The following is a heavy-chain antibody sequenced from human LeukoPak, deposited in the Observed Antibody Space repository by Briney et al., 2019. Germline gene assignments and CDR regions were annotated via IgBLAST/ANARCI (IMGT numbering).Heavy chain of an antibody. V-gene: IGHV3-23*01. CDR1: GFTFSSYS. Sequence: GGSLRLSCAASGFTFSSYSMNWVRQAPGKGLEWVSAISGSGGSTYYADSVRGRFTISRDNSKNTLYLQMNSLRAEDTAVYYCAKDQRWLQEVWGQGTLVTVSS. J-gene: IGHJ4*02. D-gene: IGHD5-24*01. CDR3: AKDQRWLQEV. CDR2: ISGSGGST.